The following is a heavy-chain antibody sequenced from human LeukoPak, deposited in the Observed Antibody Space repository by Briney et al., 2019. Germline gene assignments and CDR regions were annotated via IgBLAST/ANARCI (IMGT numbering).Heavy chain of an antibody. D-gene: IGHD1-14*01. CDR1: GFTFSSYN. CDR2: ISRSSSYI. J-gene: IGHJ3*02. V-gene: IGHV3-21*01. CDR3: GSPRTLSPPNALGI. Sequence: PGGSLRLSCAASGFTFSSYNMNWVRQAPGKGLEWVSSISRSSSYIYYADSVQGRFTISRDNAKKTLYLQMDSLRADDTAVYYCGSPRTLSPPNALGIWGQGTMVTVSS.